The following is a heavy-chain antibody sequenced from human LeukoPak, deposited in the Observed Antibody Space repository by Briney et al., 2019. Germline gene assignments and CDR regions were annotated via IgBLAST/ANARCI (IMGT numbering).Heavy chain of an antibody. CDR1: GYRFTNYW. J-gene: IGHJ4*02. CDR2: VNPGDSDT. CDR3: ARLLWVVGAIYFDY. D-gene: IGHD1-26*01. V-gene: IGHV5-51*01. Sequence: GESLKISCKGSGYRFTNYWIGWERQMPGKGLEWMGIVNPGDSDTRYSPSFQGQVTISADTSITTAYLQWSSLKASDTAMYYCARLLWVVGAIYFDYWGQGTLVTVSS.